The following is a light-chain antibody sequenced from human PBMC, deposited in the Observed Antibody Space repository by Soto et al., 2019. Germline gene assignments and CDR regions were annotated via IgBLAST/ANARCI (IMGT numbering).Light chain of an antibody. CDR2: DDN. Sequence: VLTHPPSVSAAPGQKVTISCSGSSSNIGGNSVSWYQQLPGTAPKLLIYDDNKRPSGIPDRFSGSKSGTSATLGITGFQTGDEADYYCGSWDSSLSAYVFGTRTKVTVL. V-gene: IGLV1-51*01. CDR1: SSNIGGNS. CDR3: GSWDSSLSAYV. J-gene: IGLJ1*01.